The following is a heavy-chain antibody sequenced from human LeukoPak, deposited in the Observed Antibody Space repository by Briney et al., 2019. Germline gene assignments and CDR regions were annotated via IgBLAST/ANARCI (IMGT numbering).Heavy chain of an antibody. CDR2: IYYSGST. V-gene: IGHV4-59*01. CDR3: ARDRTPGSLGGSPRGIGI. D-gene: IGHD6-13*01. Sequence: SETLSLTCTVSGGSISSYYWSWIRQPPGKGLEWIGYIYYSGSTNYNPSLKSRVTISVDTSKNQFSLKLSSVTAADTAVYYCARDRTPGSLGGSPRGIGIWGQGTMVTVSS. CDR1: GGSISSYY. J-gene: IGHJ3*02.